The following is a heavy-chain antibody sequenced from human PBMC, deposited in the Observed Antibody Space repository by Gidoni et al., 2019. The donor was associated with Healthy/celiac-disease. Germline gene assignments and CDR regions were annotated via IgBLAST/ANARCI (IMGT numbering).Heavy chain of an antibody. CDR3: ARQYSSSWYDYYYYMDV. CDR2: MNPNSGNT. CDR1: GYTFPSYA. V-gene: IGHV1-8*01. Sequence: QVQLVQSGAEVKKPGASVKVSCKASGYTFPSYAINWVRQATGQGLEWMGWMNPNSGNTGYAQKFQGRVTMTRNTSISTAYMELSSLRSEDTAVYYCARQYSSSWYDYYYYMDVWGKGTTVTVSS. J-gene: IGHJ6*03. D-gene: IGHD6-13*01.